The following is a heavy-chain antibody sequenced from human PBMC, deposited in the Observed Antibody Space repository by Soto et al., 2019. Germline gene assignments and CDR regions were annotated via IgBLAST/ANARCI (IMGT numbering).Heavy chain of an antibody. CDR2: IYYSGST. V-gene: IGHV4-61*01. D-gene: IGHD3-10*01. Sequence: KTSETLSLTCTVSGGSVSSGSYYWSWIRQPPGKGLEWIGYIYYSGSTNYNPSLKSRVTISVDTSKNQFSLKLSSVTAADTAVYYCARVAGVSWFDPWGQGTLVTVSS. CDR1: GGSVSSGSYY. J-gene: IGHJ5*02. CDR3: ARVAGVSWFDP.